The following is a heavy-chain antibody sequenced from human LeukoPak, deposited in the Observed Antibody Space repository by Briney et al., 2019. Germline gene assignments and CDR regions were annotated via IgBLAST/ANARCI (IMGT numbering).Heavy chain of an antibody. Sequence: GGSLRLSCTASGFTFGDHVMSWVRQAPGKGLEWVGFIRSKAYGGTTEYAASVKGRFTLSRDDSKSIAYLHLNNLQIENTAVYYCTRAKREGNYFDPWGQGTLVTVSS. CDR2: IRSKAYGGTT. J-gene: IGHJ5*02. CDR3: TRAKREGNYFDP. D-gene: IGHD1-7*01. CDR1: GFTFGDHV. V-gene: IGHV3-49*04.